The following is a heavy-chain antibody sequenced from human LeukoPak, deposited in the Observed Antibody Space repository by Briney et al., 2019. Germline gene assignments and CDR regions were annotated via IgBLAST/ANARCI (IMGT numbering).Heavy chain of an antibody. CDR1: GYTFTSYG. J-gene: IGHJ6*02. D-gene: IGHD3-10*01. CDR2: ISAYNGNT. Sequence: ASVKVSCKASGYTFTSYGISWVRQAPGQGLEWMGWISAYNGNTNYAQKLQGRVTMTTDTSTSTAYMELRSLRSDDTAVYYCARDPPLLWFGELSNTEHYYYYYGMDVWGQGTTVTVSS. CDR3: ARDPPLLWFGELSNTEHYYYYYGMDV. V-gene: IGHV1-18*01.